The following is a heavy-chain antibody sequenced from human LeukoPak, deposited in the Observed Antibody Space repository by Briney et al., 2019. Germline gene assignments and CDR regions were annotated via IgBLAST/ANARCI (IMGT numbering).Heavy chain of an antibody. J-gene: IGHJ4*02. D-gene: IGHD3-22*01. CDR3: AREGLPTMIDPFDY. CDR1: GGSISSSSYY. CDR2: IYYSGST. Sequence: SETLSLTCTVSGGSISSSSYYWGWIRQPPGKGLEWIGSIYYSGSTYYNPSLKSRVTISIDTSKNRFSLKLSSVTAADTAVYYCAREGLPTMIDPFDYWGQGTLVTVSS. V-gene: IGHV4-39*07.